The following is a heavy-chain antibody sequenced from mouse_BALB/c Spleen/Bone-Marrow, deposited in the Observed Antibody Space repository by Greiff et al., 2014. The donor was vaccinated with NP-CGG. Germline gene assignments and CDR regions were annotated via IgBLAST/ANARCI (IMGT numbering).Heavy chain of an antibody. CDR3: AIAYFGSDKYYFDF. CDR2: IWAGGST. D-gene: IGHD2-10*01. Sequence: VQRVESGPGLVAPSQSLSITCTVSGFSLTSYGVHWVRQPPGKGLEWLGIIWAGGSTNYNSALMSRLSISKDNSKSQVFLKMNSLQTDDTAMYYCAIAYFGSDKYYFDFWGQGTTLTVSS. J-gene: IGHJ2*01. CDR1: GFSLTSYG. V-gene: IGHV2-9*02.